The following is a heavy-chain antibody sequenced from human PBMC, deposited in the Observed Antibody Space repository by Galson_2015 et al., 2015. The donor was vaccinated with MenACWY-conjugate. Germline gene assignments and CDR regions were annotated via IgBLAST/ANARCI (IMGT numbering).Heavy chain of an antibody. J-gene: IGHJ3*02. CDR1: GFTFSSYW. Sequence: SLRLSCAASGFTFSSYWMHWVRQAPGKGLEWVSFISNTGGTTYYADSVRGRFTLSRDNSNNTLFLQMNRLRAEDTAVYYCAKLRHCSGGSGPRAFDIWGQGTMVTVSS. CDR3: AKLRHCSGGSGPRAFDI. D-gene: IGHD2-15*01. V-gene: IGHV3-23*01. CDR2: ISNTGGTT.